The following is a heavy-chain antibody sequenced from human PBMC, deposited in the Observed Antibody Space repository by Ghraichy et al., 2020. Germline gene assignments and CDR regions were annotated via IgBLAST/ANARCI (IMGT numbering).Heavy chain of an antibody. CDR2: IYYSGST. V-gene: IGHV4-31*03. Sequence: SETLSLTCTVSGGSISSGGYYWSWIRQHPGKGLEWIGYIYYSGSTYYNPSLKRRVTISVDTSKNQFSLKLSSVTAADTAVYYCARSHRMGIAAAGPFDPWGQGALVTLSP. CDR3: ARSHRMGIAAAGPFDP. J-gene: IGHJ5*02. CDR1: GGSISSGGYY. D-gene: IGHD6-13*01.